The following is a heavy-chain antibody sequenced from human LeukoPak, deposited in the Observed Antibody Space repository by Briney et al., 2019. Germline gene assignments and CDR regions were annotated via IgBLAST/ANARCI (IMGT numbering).Heavy chain of an antibody. V-gene: IGHV1-69*13. Sequence: ASVKVSCKASGGTFSSYAISWVRQAPGQGLEWMGGIIPIFGTANYAQKFQGRVTITADESTSTAYMELSSLRSEDTAVYYCARGRWELLISEWFDPWGQGTLVTVSS. J-gene: IGHJ5*02. CDR1: GGTFSSYA. D-gene: IGHD1-26*01. CDR3: ARGRWELLISEWFDP. CDR2: IIPIFGTA.